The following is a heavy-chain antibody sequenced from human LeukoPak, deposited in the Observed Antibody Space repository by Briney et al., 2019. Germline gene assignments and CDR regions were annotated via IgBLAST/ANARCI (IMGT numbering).Heavy chain of an antibody. CDR1: GFIFSDYY. Sequence: GGSLRLSCTASGFIFSDYYMSWIRQAPGKGLEWISYVSQSGSPIFYADSVKGRFTISRDNGKNSMYLQLNSLRAEDTGMYYCAREGHTYGSDYWGQGTLVTASS. D-gene: IGHD3-10*01. J-gene: IGHJ4*02. V-gene: IGHV3-11*01. CDR3: AREGHTYGSDY. CDR2: VSQSGSPI.